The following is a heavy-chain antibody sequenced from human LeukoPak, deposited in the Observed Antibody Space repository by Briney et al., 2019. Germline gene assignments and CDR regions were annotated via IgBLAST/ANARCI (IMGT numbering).Heavy chain of an antibody. CDR2: INIGGTNT. J-gene: IGHJ5*02. CDR3: ATDGAGFDT. Sequence: GGPLNLSWRPSGFPLKAYLVSGTPKPPGRGLEWLSYINIGGTNTHYADSVKGRLTISRDNDKKSLYLEMNNLRAEDTAVYYCATDGAGFDTWGQGVLVTVSS. CDR1: GFPLKAYL. V-gene: IGHV3-11*01.